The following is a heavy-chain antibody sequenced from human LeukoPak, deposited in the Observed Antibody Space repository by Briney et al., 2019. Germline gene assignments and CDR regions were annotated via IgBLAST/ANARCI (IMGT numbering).Heavy chain of an antibody. V-gene: IGHV1-18*01. CDR1: GYTFTSYG. J-gene: IGHJ4*02. CDR3: ARVRKRLFDY. CDR2: ISAYSGNT. D-gene: IGHD6-25*01. Sequence: ASLKVSCKASGYTFTSYGISWVRQSPGQGLEWMGWISAYSGNTNYAQKLQGRVTMTTDTSTSTAYMELRSLRSDDTAVYYCARVRKRLFDYWGQGTLVTVSS.